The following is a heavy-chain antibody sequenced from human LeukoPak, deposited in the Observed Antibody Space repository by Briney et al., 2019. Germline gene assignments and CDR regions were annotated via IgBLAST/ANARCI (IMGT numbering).Heavy chain of an antibody. CDR3: TRRDYYDSSGHHY. Sequence: GGSLRLPCTASGFTFGDYAMSWVRQAPGKGLEWVGFIRSKAYGGTTEYAASVKGRFTISRDDSKSIAYLQMNSLKTEDTAVYYCTRRDYYDSSGHHYWGQGTLVTVSS. D-gene: IGHD3-22*01. V-gene: IGHV3-49*04. CDR2: IRSKAYGGTT. CDR1: GFTFGDYA. J-gene: IGHJ4*02.